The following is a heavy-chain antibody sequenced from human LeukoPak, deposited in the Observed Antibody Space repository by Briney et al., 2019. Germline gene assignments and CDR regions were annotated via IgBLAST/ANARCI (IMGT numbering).Heavy chain of an antibody. Sequence: GESLTLSCAASGFTFSSYGMHWVRQAPGKGLEWVAVIWYDGSNKYYADSVKGRFTISRDNSKNTLYLQMNSLRAEDTAVYYCTRDKYSSSWYTSSYYYCGMDVWGQGATVTVSS. CDR3: TRDKYSSSWYTSSYYYCGMDV. CDR1: GFTFSSYG. D-gene: IGHD6-13*01. J-gene: IGHJ6*01. V-gene: IGHV3-33*01. CDR2: IWYDGSNK.